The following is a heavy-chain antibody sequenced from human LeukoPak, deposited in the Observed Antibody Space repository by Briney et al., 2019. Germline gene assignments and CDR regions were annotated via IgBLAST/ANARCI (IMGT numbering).Heavy chain of an antibody. CDR2: IYYSGST. V-gene: IGHV4-59*01. J-gene: IGHJ5*02. D-gene: IGHD1-1*01. CDR3: ARGTPNWNYWFDP. Sequence: SETLSLTCTVSGGSISSYYWSWIRQPPGKGLEWIGYIYYSGSTNYNPSLKSRVTISVDTSKNQFSLKLSSVTAADTAVYYCARGTPNWNYWFDPWGQGTLVTVSS. CDR1: GGSISSYY.